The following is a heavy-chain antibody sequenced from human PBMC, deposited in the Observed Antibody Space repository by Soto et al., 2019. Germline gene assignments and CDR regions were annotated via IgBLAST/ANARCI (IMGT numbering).Heavy chain of an antibody. Sequence: SVKVSCKASGGTFSSYAISWVRQAPGQGLEWMGGIIPIFGTANYAQKFQGRVTITADESTSTAYMELSSLRSEDTAVYYCARGPLSGSHNVEFDYWGQGTLVTVSS. CDR3: ARGPLSGSHNVEFDY. V-gene: IGHV1-69*13. J-gene: IGHJ4*02. CDR1: GGTFSSYA. CDR2: IIPIFGTA. D-gene: IGHD1-26*01.